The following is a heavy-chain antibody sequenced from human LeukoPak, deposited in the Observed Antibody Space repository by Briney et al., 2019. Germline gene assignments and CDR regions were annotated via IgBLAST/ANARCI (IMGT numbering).Heavy chain of an antibody. V-gene: IGHV3-7*01. CDR2: IGRDGSEK. J-gene: IGHJ3*02. D-gene: IGHD3-10*02. CDR3: ARDVPLSTFDI. Sequence: PGGSLRLSCAASGFTFSSYSMTWVRQTPGKGLEWVAKIGRDGSEKNYVDSMRGRITISRDNAKNSLYLQMNSLRAEDTAVYYCARDVPLSTFDIWGQGTMVTVSS. CDR1: GFTFSSYS.